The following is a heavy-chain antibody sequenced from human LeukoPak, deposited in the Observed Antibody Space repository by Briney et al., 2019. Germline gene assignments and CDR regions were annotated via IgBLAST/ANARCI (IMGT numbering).Heavy chain of an antibody. V-gene: IGHV4-4*07. Sequence: SETLSLTCTVSGVSISAYHWTWIRQPAGKRLEWIGRIYASGNTNYNPSLKGRVTMTVDTSKNQFSLNLSSVTAADTAVYYCARGRGSSWYYFDSWGQGTLVTVSS. J-gene: IGHJ4*02. CDR3: ARGRGSSWYYFDS. D-gene: IGHD6-13*01. CDR1: GVSISAYH. CDR2: IYASGNT.